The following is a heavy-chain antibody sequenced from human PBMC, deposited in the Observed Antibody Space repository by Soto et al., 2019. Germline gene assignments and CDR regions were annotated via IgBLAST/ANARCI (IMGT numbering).Heavy chain of an antibody. CDR2: TSYDGSDK. J-gene: IGHJ6*02. CDR3: ARWGTTGGLDV. D-gene: IGHD3-16*01. Sequence: QVQLVESGGGVVQPGTSLRVSCVGSGFTFRSYVIHWVRQAPGKGLEWVALTSYDGSDKYYDDSVRGRFTISRENSRNTVDLQMESLRLEDTALYSCARWGTTGGLDVWGQGTMVS. CDR1: GFTFRSYV. V-gene: IGHV3-30*19.